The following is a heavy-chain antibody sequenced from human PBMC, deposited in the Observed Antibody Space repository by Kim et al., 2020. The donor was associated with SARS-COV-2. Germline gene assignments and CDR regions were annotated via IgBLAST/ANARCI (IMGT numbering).Heavy chain of an antibody. D-gene: IGHD1-20*01. Sequence: GGTTDDADPEKGRFTNSRDDSKNKLYLQMNSLKTEDTAVYYCTSDNPTDYWGQGTLVTVSS. CDR3: TSDNPTDY. CDR2: GGTT. V-gene: IGHV3-15*01. J-gene: IGHJ4*02.